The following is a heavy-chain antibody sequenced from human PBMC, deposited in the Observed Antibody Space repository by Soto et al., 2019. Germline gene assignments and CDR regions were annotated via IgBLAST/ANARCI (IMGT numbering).Heavy chain of an antibody. J-gene: IGHJ4*02. CDR3: ARILYYDLLIGPDD. D-gene: IGHD3-9*01. V-gene: IGHV3-74*01. Sequence: EVQLVESGGGLVQPGESLRLSCAASGFTFSNHWMHWVRQAPGKGLVWVLHINSDVSITNYADSVRGRFTMSRDNAKNTLYLQMNRLRSEDTAVYYCARILYYDLLIGPDDWGQGTLVTVSS. CDR2: INSDVSIT. CDR1: GFTFSNHW.